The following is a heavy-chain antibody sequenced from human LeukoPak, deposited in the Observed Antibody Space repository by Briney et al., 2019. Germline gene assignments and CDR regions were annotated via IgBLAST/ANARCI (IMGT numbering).Heavy chain of an antibody. CDR2: IYYSGST. CDR1: GGSISSYY. J-gene: IGHJ4*02. D-gene: IGHD2-2*01. V-gene: IGHV4-59*01. CDR3: ERVTQYCSSTSFMDY. Sequence: PSETLSLTCTVSGGSISSYYWSWIRQPPGKGLEWIGYIYYSGSTNYNPSLKSRVTISVDTSKNQFSLKLSSVTAADTAVYYCERVTQYCSSTSFMDYWGQGTLVTVSS.